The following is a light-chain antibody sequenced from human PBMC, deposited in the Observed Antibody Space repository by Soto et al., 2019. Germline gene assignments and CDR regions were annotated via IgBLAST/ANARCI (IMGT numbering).Light chain of an antibody. CDR1: QSVASRN. CDR2: GAS. CDR3: QHFGTSLWT. J-gene: IGKJ1*01. Sequence: EIVLTQSPGTLSLSPGERATLSCRASQSVASRNLAWYQQKSGQAPRLLIYGASSRAIHTPDRFSGSGSGTDFTLTISGLEPEDFAVYYCQHFGTSLWTFGQGPKVEI. V-gene: IGKV3-20*01.